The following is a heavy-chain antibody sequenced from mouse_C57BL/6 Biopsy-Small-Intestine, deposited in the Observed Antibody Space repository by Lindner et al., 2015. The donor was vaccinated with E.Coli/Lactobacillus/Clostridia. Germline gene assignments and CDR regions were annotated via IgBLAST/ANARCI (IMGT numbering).Heavy chain of an antibody. CDR3: ARKRFITTMRDFDV. CDR1: GFNIKDYY. CDR2: IDPEDVET. J-gene: IGHJ1*03. Sequence: VQLQESGAELVKPGASVKLSCTASGFNIKDYYIHWVKQRTEQGLEWIGRIDPEDVETKYAPKFQGKATITADTSSNTAYLQFSSLTSEDTAVYYCARKRFITTMRDFDVWGTGTTVTVSS. V-gene: IGHV14-2*01. D-gene: IGHD1-1*01.